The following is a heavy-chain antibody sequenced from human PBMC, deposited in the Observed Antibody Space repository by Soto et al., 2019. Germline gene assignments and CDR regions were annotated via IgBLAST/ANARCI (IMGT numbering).Heavy chain of an antibody. D-gene: IGHD6-6*01. CDR1: GYTFTSYY. V-gene: IGHV1-46*01. J-gene: IGHJ6*02. Sequence: ASVKVSCKASGYTFTSYYMHWVRQAPGQGLEWMGIINPSGGSTSYAQKFQGRVTMTRDTSTNTVYMELSSLRSEDTAVYYCARGAEQLVSYYYGMDVWGQGTTVTVSS. CDR3: ARGAEQLVSYYYGMDV. CDR2: INPSGGST.